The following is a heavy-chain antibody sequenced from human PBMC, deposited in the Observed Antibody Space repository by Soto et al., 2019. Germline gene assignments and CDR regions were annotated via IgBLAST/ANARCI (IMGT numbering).Heavy chain of an antibody. CDR1: GGSFSGYY. Sequence: QVQLQQWGAGLLKPSETLSLTCAVYGGSFSGYYWSWIRQPPGKGLEWIGEINHSGSTNYNPSLKSRVTISVDTSKNQSSLKLSSVTAADTAVYYCARERGVLLWFGELYWFDPWGQGTLVTVSS. CDR3: ARERGVLLWFGELYWFDP. V-gene: IGHV4-34*01. J-gene: IGHJ5*02. CDR2: INHSGST. D-gene: IGHD3-10*01.